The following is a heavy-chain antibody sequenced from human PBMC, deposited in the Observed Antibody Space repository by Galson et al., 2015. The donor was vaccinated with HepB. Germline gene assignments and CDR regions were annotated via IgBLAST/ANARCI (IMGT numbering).Heavy chain of an antibody. CDR3: ARDRREYSSGWTVGY. Sequence: SLRLSCAASGFTFSGYGMHWVRQAPGKGLEWVAVIWYDGSNKYYADSVKGRFTISRDNSKNTLYLQMNSLRAEDTAVYYCARDRREYSSGWTVGYWGQGTLVTVSS. V-gene: IGHV3-33*01. J-gene: IGHJ4*02. D-gene: IGHD6-19*01. CDR1: GFTFSGYG. CDR2: IWYDGSNK.